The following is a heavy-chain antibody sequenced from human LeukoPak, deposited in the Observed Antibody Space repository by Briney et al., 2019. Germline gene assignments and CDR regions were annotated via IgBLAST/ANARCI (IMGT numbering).Heavy chain of an antibody. D-gene: IGHD6-19*01. CDR3: AREKQWLNWYFDL. Sequence: PSETLSLTRTVSGYSISSGYYWGWIRQPAGKGLEWIGRIYTSGSTNYNPSLKSRVTMSVDTSKNQFSLKLSSVTAADTAVYYCAREKQWLNWYFDLWGRGTLVTVSS. J-gene: IGHJ2*01. CDR2: IYTSGST. CDR1: GYSISSGYY. V-gene: IGHV4-4*07.